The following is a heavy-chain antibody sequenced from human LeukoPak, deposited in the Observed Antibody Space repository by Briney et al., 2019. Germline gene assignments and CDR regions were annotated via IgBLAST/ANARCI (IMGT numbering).Heavy chain of an antibody. CDR1: GDSISSYY. J-gene: IGHJ4*02. CDR3: ARVTIAAAGTHFDY. Sequence: SETLSLTCTVSGDSISSYYWSWIRQPAGKGLEWIGRIYTSGSTNYNPSLKSRVTMSVDTSKNQFSLKLSSVTAADTAVYYCARVTIAAAGTHFDYWGQGTLVTVSS. CDR2: IYTSGST. V-gene: IGHV4-4*07. D-gene: IGHD6-13*01.